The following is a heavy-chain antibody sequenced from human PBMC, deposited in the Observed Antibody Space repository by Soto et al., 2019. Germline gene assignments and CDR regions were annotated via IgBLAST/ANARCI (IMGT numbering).Heavy chain of an antibody. CDR2: ISAYNGNT. CDR3: ARASRRGILGYCTNGVCSNYYMDV. V-gene: IGHV1-18*01. Sequence: ASVKVSCKASGYTFTSYGISWVRQAPGQGLEWMGWISAYNGNTNYAQKLQGRVTMTTDTSTSTAYMELRSLRSDGTAVYYCARASRRGILGYCTNGVCSNYYMDVWGKGTTVTVSS. D-gene: IGHD2-8*01. CDR1: GYTFTSYG. J-gene: IGHJ6*03.